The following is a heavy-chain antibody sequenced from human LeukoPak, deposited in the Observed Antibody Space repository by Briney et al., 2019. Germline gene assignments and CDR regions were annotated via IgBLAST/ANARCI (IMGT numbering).Heavy chain of an antibody. V-gene: IGHV3-23*01. CDR3: AKAVSHSYFDF. Sequence: PGGSLRLSCAASGFTFSNYAMNWVRQAPGRGLEWVSAINPSGGSTYYADSVKGRFTISRDNSKNTLYLQMNSLRAEDTALYFCAKAVSHSYFDFWGPGNLGSVSA. D-gene: IGHD6-19*01. CDR1: GFTFSNYA. J-gene: IGHJ4*02. CDR2: INPSGGST.